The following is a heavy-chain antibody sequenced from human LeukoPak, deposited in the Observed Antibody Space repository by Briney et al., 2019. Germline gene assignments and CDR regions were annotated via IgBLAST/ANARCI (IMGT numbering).Heavy chain of an antibody. D-gene: IGHD6-13*01. V-gene: IGHV4-34*01. CDR1: GGSFSGYY. CDR3: ASETRYSSSWFLF. CDR2: INHSGST. Sequence: PSETLSLTCAVYGGSFSGYYWSWIRQPPGKGLEWIGEINHSGSTNYNPSLKSRVTISVDTSKNQFSLKLSSVTAADTAVYYCASETRYSSSWFLFGGQGTLVTVSS. J-gene: IGHJ4*02.